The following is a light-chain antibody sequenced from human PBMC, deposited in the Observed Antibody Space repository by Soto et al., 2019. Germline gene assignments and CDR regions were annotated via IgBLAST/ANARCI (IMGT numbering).Light chain of an antibody. CDR1: QSVLFSSNNNNY. Sequence: DIVMTQSPDSLAVSLGEMATINCKSSQSVLFSSNNNNYLALYQQKTGQPPKLLIYWASTRESGFPDRFSGSGSGTDVTLTISSLQSEDVAVYYCHQYYRTTWTFGQGTKVEIK. V-gene: IGKV4-1*01. CDR3: HQYYRTTWT. J-gene: IGKJ1*01. CDR2: WAS.